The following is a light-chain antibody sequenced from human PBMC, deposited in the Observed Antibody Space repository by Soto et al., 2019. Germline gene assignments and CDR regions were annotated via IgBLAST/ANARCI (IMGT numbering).Light chain of an antibody. CDR1: TSNIGTNY. Sequence: QSALTQPPSASGTPGQRVTISCSGSTSNIGTNYVSWYQQFPGTAPKLLIYNNNRRPSGVPERFSGSKSGTSASLAISGLRSEDEADYYCAAWDDSLSGVFGGGTKVTVL. CDR2: NNN. V-gene: IGLV1-47*02. CDR3: AAWDDSLSGV. J-gene: IGLJ3*02.